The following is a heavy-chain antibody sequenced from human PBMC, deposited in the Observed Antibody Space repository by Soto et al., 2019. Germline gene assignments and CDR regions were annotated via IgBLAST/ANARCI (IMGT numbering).Heavy chain of an antibody. CDR2: IYPGDSDT. CDR1: GYSFTSNW. V-gene: IGHV5-51*01. CDR3: ARLARTVLGTITLSPSGYFDN. D-gene: IGHD6-6*01. J-gene: IGHJ4*02. Sequence: GESLKNPCKTPGYSFTSNWIGWVRQMPGKGLEWMGIIYPGDSDTRYSPSFQGQVSISADKSISTAYLQWSSLKASDTAMYYCARLARTVLGTITLSPSGYFDNWGQGTLVTVSS.